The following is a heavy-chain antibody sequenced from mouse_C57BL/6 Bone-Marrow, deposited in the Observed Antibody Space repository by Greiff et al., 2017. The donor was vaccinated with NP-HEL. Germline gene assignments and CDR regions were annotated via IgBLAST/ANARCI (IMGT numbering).Heavy chain of an antibody. J-gene: IGHJ1*03. CDR1: EYEFPSHD. D-gene: IGHD2-2*01. Sequence: EVKLMESGGGLVQPGESLKLSCESNEYEFPSHDMSWVRKTPEKRLELVAAINSDGGSTYYPDTMERRFIISRDNTKKTLYLQMSSLRSEDTALYYCARLGYGYHWYFDVWGTGTTVTVSS. V-gene: IGHV5-2*01. CDR3: ARLGYGYHWYFDV. CDR2: INSDGGST.